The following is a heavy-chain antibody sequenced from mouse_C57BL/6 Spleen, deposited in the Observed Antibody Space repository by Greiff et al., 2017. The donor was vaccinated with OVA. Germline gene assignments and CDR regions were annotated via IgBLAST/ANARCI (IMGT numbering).Heavy chain of an antibody. V-gene: IGHV1-15*01. CDR1: GYTFTDYE. CDR3: TSYYYGSSYPFCY. Sequence: QVQLQQSGAELVRPGASVTLSCKASGYTFTDYEMHWVKQTPVHGLEWIGAIDPETGGTAYNQKFKGKAILTADKSSSTAYMELRSLTSEDSAVYYCTSYYYGSSYPFCYWGQGTTLTVSS. CDR2: IDPETGGT. D-gene: IGHD1-1*01. J-gene: IGHJ2*01.